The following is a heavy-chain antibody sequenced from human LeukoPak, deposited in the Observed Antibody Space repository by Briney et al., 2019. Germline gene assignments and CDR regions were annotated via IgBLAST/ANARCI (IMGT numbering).Heavy chain of an antibody. CDR2: ISGSGGST. CDR3: ARDRAYVDTAMPFDY. Sequence: GGSLRLSCAASGFTFSSYAMSWVRQAPGKGLEWVSAISGSGGSTYYADSVKGRFTISRDNAKNSLYLQMNSLRAEDTAVYYCARDRAYVDTAMPFDYWGQGTLVTVSS. J-gene: IGHJ4*02. V-gene: IGHV3-23*01. D-gene: IGHD5-18*01. CDR1: GFTFSSYA.